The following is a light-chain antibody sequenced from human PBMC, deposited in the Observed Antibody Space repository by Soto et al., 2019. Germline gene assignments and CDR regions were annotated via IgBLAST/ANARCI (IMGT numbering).Light chain of an antibody. Sequence: QSVLTQPPSVSGAPGQRVTISCTGTSSNIGANYAVHWYQQLPGTAPKLLIYDNISRPSVVPDRFSGSKSGASASLVITGLRAEDEADYYCQSYNSGLTGGVFGGGTQLTV. CDR2: DNI. J-gene: IGLJ7*01. V-gene: IGLV1-40*01. CDR3: QSYNSGLTGGV. CDR1: SSNIGANYA.